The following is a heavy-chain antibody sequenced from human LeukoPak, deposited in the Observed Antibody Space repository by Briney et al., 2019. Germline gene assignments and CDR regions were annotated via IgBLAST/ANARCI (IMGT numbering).Heavy chain of an antibody. Sequence: GGSLRLSCAASEFSVGSNYMTWVRQAPGKGLEWVSYISSSSSTIYYADSVKGRFTISRDNAKNSLYLQMNSLRAEDTAVYYCARDSVGATWSAFDYWGQGTLVTVSS. CDR3: ARDSVGATWSAFDY. CDR1: EFSVGSNY. V-gene: IGHV3-48*01. CDR2: ISSSSSTI. D-gene: IGHD1-26*01. J-gene: IGHJ4*02.